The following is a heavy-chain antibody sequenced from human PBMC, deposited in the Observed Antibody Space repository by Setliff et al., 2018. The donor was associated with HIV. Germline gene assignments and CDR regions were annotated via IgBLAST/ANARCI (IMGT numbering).Heavy chain of an antibody. V-gene: IGHV1-69*13. CDR2: IIPIFGTA. CDR3: ASDSPAARFEELEDHYYYFMDV. D-gene: IGHD3-10*01. J-gene: IGHJ6*03. CDR1: GGPFTSA. Sequence: SVKVSCKASGGPFTSAFNWVRQVPGQGLEWMGGIIPIFGTANYAQNFGGRVTVTADQSTTTSYLQLNSLRFEDTAIYYCASDSPAARFEELEDHYYYFMDVWGKGTTVTVSS.